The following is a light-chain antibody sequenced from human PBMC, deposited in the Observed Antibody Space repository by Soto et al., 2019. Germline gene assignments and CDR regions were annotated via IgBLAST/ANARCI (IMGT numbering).Light chain of an antibody. CDR1: QTINNN. CDR3: QQYGSSPPIT. V-gene: IGKV3-20*01. Sequence: VMTQAPSTLSVSPGERATLSCRASQTINNNVAWYQLKDGQVPRLVIYGASTRATDIPARFSGSGSGTDFTLTISRLEPGDFAVYYCQQYGSSPPITFGQGTRLEIK. CDR2: GAS. J-gene: IGKJ5*01.